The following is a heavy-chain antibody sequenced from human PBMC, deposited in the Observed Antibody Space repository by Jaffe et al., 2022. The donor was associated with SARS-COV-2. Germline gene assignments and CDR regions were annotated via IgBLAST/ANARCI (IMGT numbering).Heavy chain of an antibody. CDR3: ARNMLWPTGGDFPC. V-gene: IGHV3-53*01. Sequence: EVQLVESGGGLIQPGGSLRLSCAASGFNVSSNYMSWVRQAPGKGLEWVSVIYSGGSTYYADSVKGRFTISRDNSKNTLYLQMNSLRAEDTAVYYCARNMLWPTGGDFPCWGQGTLVTVSS. J-gene: IGHJ4*02. CDR1: GFNVSSNY. CDR2: IYSGGST. D-gene: IGHD2-21*01.